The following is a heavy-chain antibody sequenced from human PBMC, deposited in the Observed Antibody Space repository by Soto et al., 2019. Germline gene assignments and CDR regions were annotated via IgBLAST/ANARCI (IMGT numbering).Heavy chain of an antibody. V-gene: IGHV1-3*04. D-gene: IGHD6-19*01. CDR2: INTGNGNT. J-gene: IGHJ4*02. CDR3: ARNVGSGWYDY. Sequence: QVQLVQSGTEVKKPGASVKVSCKASGYSFTGYPHHWVRQAPGQRLEWMGWINTGNGNTKYSQKIQGRVTITRDASASTAYMELSSLRSEDTAVYYCARNVGSGWYDYWGQGTLVTVSS. CDR1: GYSFTGYP.